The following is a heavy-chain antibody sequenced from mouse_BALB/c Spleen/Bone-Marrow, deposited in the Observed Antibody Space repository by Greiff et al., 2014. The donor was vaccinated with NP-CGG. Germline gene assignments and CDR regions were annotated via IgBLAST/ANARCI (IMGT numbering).Heavy chain of an antibody. CDR1: GYTFSSYW. Sequence: VQGVESGAELMKPGASMKISCKATGYTFSSYWIEWVKQRPGHGLEWIGEILPGSGSTNYNERFKGKATFTADTSSNTAYMQLSSLTSEGSAVYYCARAYYVNYDAMDYWGQGTSVTVSS. CDR3: ARAYYVNYDAMDY. D-gene: IGHD2-10*01. V-gene: IGHV1-9*01. CDR2: ILPGSGST. J-gene: IGHJ4*01.